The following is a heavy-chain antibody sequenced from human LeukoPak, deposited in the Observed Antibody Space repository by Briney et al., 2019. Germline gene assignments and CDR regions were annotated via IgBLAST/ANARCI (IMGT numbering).Heavy chain of an antibody. D-gene: IGHD1-14*01. Sequence: GGSLRLSCAASGFTFSSYAMHWVRQAPGKGLEWVAVIPYDGSNKYYAASVKGRFTISRDNSKNTLYLQMNSLRVEDTAVYYCAKKYNTGLDPWGQGTLVTVSS. CDR1: GFTFSSYA. CDR3: AKKYNTGLDP. J-gene: IGHJ5*02. CDR2: IPYDGSNK. V-gene: IGHV3-30*04.